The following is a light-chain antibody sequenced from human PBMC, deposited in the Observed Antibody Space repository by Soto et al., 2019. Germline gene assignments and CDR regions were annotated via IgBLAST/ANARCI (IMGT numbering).Light chain of an antibody. CDR2: GAS. Sequence: VMTQPPATLSVSPGERATLSCRANQTISSNLAWYQQKPGQAPRLLIYGASTRATGIPARFSGGGSGTEFTLTISSLQSEDFTVYYCQHYNNCVGTVGVGTAV. CDR1: QTISSN. V-gene: IGKV3-15*01. CDR3: QHYNNCVGT. J-gene: IGKJ4*01.